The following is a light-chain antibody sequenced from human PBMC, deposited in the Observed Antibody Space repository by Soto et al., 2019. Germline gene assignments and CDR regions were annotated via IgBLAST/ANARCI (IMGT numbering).Light chain of an antibody. J-gene: IGLJ2*01. CDR1: SSDVGGNNY. CDR3: CSYAGSNNVV. CDR2: DVS. Sequence: QSVLTQPPSASGSPGQSVTISCTGTSSDVGGNNYVSWYQQHPGKAPKLMIYDVSKRPSGVPDRFSGSKSGNTASLTVSGLQAEDEVDYYCCSYAGSNNVVLGGGTKLTVL. V-gene: IGLV2-8*01.